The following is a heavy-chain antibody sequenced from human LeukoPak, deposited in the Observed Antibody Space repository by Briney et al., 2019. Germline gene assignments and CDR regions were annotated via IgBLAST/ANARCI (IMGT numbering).Heavy chain of an antibody. CDR2: VGRDGSI. D-gene: IGHD3-22*01. CDR1: GFTFNTYT. Sequence: GGSLRLSCVASGFTFNTYTMNWVRQAPGKGLEWISCVGRDGSIHYADSVKGRITISRDNAKNSLFLQMSSLRAEDTAIYYCARRYYDTTGYAFDIWGQGTMVTVSS. CDR3: ARRYYDTTGYAFDI. V-gene: IGHV3-21*01. J-gene: IGHJ3*02.